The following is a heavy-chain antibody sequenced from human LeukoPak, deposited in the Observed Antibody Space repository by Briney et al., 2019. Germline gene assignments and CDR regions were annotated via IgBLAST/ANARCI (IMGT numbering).Heavy chain of an antibody. CDR2: ISSSSSYI. CDR3: ARDMSIAAAGTHRGDY. D-gene: IGHD6-13*01. CDR1: GFTFSSYS. J-gene: IGHJ4*02. V-gene: IGHV3-21*01. Sequence: GGSLRLSCAASGFTFSSYSMNWVRQAPGEGLEWVSSISSSSSYIYYADSVKGRFTISRDNAKNSLYLQMNSLRAEDTAVYYCARDMSIAAAGTHRGDYWGQGTLVTVSS.